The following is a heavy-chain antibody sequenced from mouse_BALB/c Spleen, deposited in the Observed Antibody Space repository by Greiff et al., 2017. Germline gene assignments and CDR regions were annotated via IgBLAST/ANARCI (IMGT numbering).Heavy chain of an antibody. CDR3: AREDYYGSSGYFDV. Sequence: EVQLVESGGGLVQPGGSRKLSCAASGFTFSSFGMHWVRQAPEKGLEWVAYISSGSSTIYYADTVKGRFTISRDNPKNTLFLQMTSLRSEDTAMYYCAREDYYGSSGYFDVWGAGTTVTVSS. V-gene: IGHV5-17*02. CDR1: GFTFSSFG. CDR2: ISSGSSTI. J-gene: IGHJ1*01. D-gene: IGHD1-1*01.